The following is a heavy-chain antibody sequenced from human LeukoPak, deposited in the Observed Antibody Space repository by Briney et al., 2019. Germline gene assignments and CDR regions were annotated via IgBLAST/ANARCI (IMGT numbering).Heavy chain of an antibody. V-gene: IGHV4-34*01. CDR3: ARGKRQYYGSGSYSRADNYYGMDV. Sequence: PSETLSLTCAVYGGSFSGYYWSWIRQPPGKGLEWIGEINHSGSTNYNPSLKSRVTISVDTSKNQFSLKLSSVTAADTAVYYCARGKRQYYGSGSYSRADNYYGMDVWGQGTTVTVSS. CDR2: INHSGST. J-gene: IGHJ6*02. CDR1: GGSFSGYY. D-gene: IGHD3-10*01.